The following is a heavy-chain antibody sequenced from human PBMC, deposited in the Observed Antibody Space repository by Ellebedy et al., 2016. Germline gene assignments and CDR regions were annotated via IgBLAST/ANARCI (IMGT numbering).Heavy chain of an antibody. J-gene: IGHJ3*02. V-gene: IGHV3-21*01. CDR2: ISPNRISI. CDR3: ARGKGGGSGWRSGNDAFDI. Sequence: GGSLRLXCAASGFTFNSYNMNWVRQAPGRGLEWVSSISPNRISIYYPDSMKGRFTISRDNAKNSLYLQMNRLRAEDTAVYYCARGKGGGSGWRSGNDAFDIWGQGTMVTVSS. D-gene: IGHD6-19*01. CDR1: GFTFNSYN.